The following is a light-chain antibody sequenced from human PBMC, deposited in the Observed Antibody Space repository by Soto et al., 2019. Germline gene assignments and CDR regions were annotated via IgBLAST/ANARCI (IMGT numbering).Light chain of an antibody. J-gene: IGKJ2*01. V-gene: IGKV3-20*01. CDR1: QSVNNTY. CDR2: GPS. CDR3: HQYGYSPGT. Sequence: EIVLTQSPGTLSLSPGERATLSCRASQSVNNTYLAWYQQTPGQAPRLLIYGPSNRATGIADRFSGSGSGTGFTLAIARVEPEAFAVYYCHQYGYSPGTIGQGTKREIK.